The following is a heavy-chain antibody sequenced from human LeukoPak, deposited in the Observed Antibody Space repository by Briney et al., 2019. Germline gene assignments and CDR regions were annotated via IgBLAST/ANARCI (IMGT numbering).Heavy chain of an antibody. CDR1: GYSFTSYW. J-gene: IGHJ5*02. CDR2: IYPGDSDT. D-gene: IGHD2-2*01. Sequence: GESLKISCKGSGYSFTSYWIGWVRQMPGKGLEWMGIIYPGDSDTRYSSSFQGQVTISADKSISTAYLQWSSLKASDTAMYYCARVAPQYQLLSDWFDPWGQGTLVTVSS. CDR3: ARVAPQYQLLSDWFDP. V-gene: IGHV5-51*01.